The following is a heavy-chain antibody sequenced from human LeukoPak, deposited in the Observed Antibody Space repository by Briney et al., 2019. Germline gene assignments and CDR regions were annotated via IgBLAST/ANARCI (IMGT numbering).Heavy chain of an antibody. CDR1: GYTFTSYD. J-gene: IGHJ6*02. CDR2: MNPNSGNT. Sequence: GASVKVSCKASGYTFTSYDINWVRQATGQGLEWMGWMNPNSGNTGYAQKFQGRVTMTRNTSISTAYMELSSLRSEDTAVYYCARATGGPAAQYYYYGMDVWGQGTTVTVSS. V-gene: IGHV1-8*01. D-gene: IGHD2-2*01. CDR3: ARATGGPAAQYYYYGMDV.